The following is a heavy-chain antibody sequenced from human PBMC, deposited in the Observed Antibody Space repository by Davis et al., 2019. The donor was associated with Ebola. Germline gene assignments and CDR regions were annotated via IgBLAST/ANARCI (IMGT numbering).Heavy chain of an antibody. Sequence: GESLKISCAASGFTVSSNYMSWVRQAPGKGLEWVSVIYSGGSTYYADSVKGRFTISRDNSKNTLYLQMNSLRAEDTAVYYCAREQYYDFWSGYYNWDYYYYGMDVWGQGTTVTVSS. D-gene: IGHD3-3*01. CDR2: IYSGGST. CDR3: AREQYYDFWSGYYNWDYYYYGMDV. CDR1: GFTVSSNY. V-gene: IGHV3-66*01. J-gene: IGHJ6*02.